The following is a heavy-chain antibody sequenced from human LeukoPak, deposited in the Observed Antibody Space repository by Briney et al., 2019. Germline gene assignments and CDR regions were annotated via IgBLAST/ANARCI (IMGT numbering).Heavy chain of an antibody. V-gene: IGHV4-31*02. Sequence: SWIRQHPGKGLEWIGYIYYSGSTYYNPSLKSRVTISVDTSKNQFSLKLSSVTAADTAVYYCARRRVGYCSSTSCYTGTFDYWGQGTLVTVSS. J-gene: IGHJ4*02. CDR2: IYYSGST. D-gene: IGHD2-2*02. CDR3: ARRRVGYCSSTSCYTGTFDY.